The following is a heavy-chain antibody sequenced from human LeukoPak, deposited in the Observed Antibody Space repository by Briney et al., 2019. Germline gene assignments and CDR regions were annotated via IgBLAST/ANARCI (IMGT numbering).Heavy chain of an antibody. CDR1: GFTFSSYA. Sequence: PGGSLRLSCAASGFTFSSYAMHWVRQAPGKGLEWVAVISYDGSNKYYADSVKGRFTISRDDSKNTLYLQMNSLRAEDTAVYYCARDLGVRGFVDWLFDYWGQGTLVTVSS. J-gene: IGHJ4*02. D-gene: IGHD3-9*01. V-gene: IGHV3-30*04. CDR3: ARDLGVRGFVDWLFDY. CDR2: ISYDGSNK.